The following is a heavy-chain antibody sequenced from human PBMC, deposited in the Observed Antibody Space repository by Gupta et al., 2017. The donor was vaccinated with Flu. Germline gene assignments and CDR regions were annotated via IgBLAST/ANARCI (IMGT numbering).Heavy chain of an antibody. V-gene: IGHV3-73*02. CDR2: IRGKADNFAT. J-gene: IGHJ6*02. Sequence: EVQLVESGGGVVQPGGSLRLSCAASGFTFSGSAMHWVRHAPGKGLEWVGRIRGKADNFATAYSPSVKGRFIIFGDDSKNTAYLQMNSLRSDDTAVYFCTRREGGNQDTLGHGMDVWGQGTTVTVSS. CDR1: GFTFSGSA. CDR3: TRREGGNQDTLGHGMDV. D-gene: IGHD2-15*01.